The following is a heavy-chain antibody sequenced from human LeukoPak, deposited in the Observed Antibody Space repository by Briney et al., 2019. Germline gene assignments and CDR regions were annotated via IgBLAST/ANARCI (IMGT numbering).Heavy chain of an antibody. CDR2: IRSKAYRGTT. D-gene: IGHD5-18*01. CDR1: GFTFGDHA. V-gene: IGHV3-49*04. CDR3: ARGPIQLWIHNAMDV. Sequence: GGSLRLSCRGYGFTFGDHAMSWVRQAPGKGLEWVGFIRSKAYRGTTEYAASVKGRFTISRDDSTSIAYLQMNSLRIEDTAVYHCARGPIQLWIHNAMDVWGQGTTVTVSS. J-gene: IGHJ6*02.